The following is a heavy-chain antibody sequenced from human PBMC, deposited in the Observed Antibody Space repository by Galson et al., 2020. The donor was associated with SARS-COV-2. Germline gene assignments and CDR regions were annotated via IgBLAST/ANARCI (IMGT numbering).Heavy chain of an antibody. CDR1: GFTFSSYA. CDR2: ISSNGGSK. Sequence: GESLKISCAASGFTFSSYAMHWVRQAPGKGLEYVSAISSNGGSKYYANSVKGRFTISRDNSKNTLYLQMGSLRAEDMAVYYCARDDYDTSGYYYGSGAFDIWGQGTMVTVSS. J-gene: IGHJ3*02. CDR3: ARDDYDTSGYYYGSGAFDI. V-gene: IGHV3-64*01. D-gene: IGHD3-22*01.